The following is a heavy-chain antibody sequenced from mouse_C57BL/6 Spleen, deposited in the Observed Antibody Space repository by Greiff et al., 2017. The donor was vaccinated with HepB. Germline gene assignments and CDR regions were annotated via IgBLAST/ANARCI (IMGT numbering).Heavy chain of an antibody. V-gene: IGHV5-16*01. Sequence: EVKLVESEGGLVQPGSSMKLSCTASGFTFSDYYMAWVRQVPEKGLEWVANINYDGSSTYYLDSLKSRFIISRDNAKNILYLQMSSLKSEDTATYYCARDSGWGYFDVWGTGTTVTVSS. D-gene: IGHD1-1*02. CDR3: ARDSGWGYFDV. J-gene: IGHJ1*03. CDR2: INYDGSST. CDR1: GFTFSDYY.